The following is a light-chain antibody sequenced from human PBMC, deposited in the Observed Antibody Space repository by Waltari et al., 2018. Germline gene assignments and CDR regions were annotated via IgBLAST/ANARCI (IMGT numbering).Light chain of an antibody. CDR3: CSYAGSDTPYV. V-gene: IGLV2-8*01. CDR2: EVT. J-gene: IGLJ1*01. CDR1: SSDVGGHNF. Sequence: QSALTQPPSASGSPGQSVTISCTGTSSDVGGHNFVSWYQQHPGKAPKVIIYEVTKRPSGVPDLFSGSKSGNTASLPVSGLQTEDEADYYCCSYAGSDTPYVFGTGTTVAVL.